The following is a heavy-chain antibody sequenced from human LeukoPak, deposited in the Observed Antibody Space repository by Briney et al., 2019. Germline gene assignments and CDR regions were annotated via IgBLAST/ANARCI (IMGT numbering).Heavy chain of an antibody. D-gene: IGHD3-3*01. V-gene: IGHV4-4*07. J-gene: IGHJ4*02. CDR1: GGSISSYY. Sequence: SETLSLTCTVSGGSISSYYWSWIRQPAGKGLEWIGRIYTSGSTNYNPSLKSRVTMSVDTSKNQFSLKLSSVTAADTAVYYCARGGDFWSGYYTVSLDYWGQGTLVTVFS. CDR2: IYTSGST. CDR3: ARGGDFWSGYYTVSLDY.